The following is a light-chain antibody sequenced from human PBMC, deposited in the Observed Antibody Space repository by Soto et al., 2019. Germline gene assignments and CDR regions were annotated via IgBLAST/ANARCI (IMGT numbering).Light chain of an antibody. V-gene: IGKV1-9*01. CDR3: PQFNVYPLT. Sequence: DLQLTQSPSFLSASVGDRVTITCRASQGIRDFLAWYQQKPGKAPKLLIYAASTLQAGVPTRFSAFPSGTDFTLTISTLQPADSATYYCPQFNVYPLTFGGGPKVEIK. CDR2: AAS. J-gene: IGKJ4*01. CDR1: QGIRDF.